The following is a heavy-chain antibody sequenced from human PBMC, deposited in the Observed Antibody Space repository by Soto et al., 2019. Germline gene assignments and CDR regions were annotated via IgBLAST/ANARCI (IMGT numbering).Heavy chain of an antibody. CDR3: ARGPDDSDVPRWDY. V-gene: IGHV1-46*02. CDR2: INLRGGTT. D-gene: IGHD4-17*01. CDR1: GYNFNQYY. Sequence: QVQLMQSGAEVRKPGASVRLSCETSGYNFNQYYIHWVRQAPGQGLEWMGIINLRGGTTEYAHKFRGRVTVTGDTSTSTAYMEFRSLRSEDTAIYFCARGPDDSDVPRWDYWGQGTLVTVSS. J-gene: IGHJ4*02.